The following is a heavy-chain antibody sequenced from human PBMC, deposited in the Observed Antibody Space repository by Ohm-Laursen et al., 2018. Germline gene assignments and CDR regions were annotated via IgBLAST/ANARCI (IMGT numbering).Heavy chain of an antibody. CDR1: GGSISNQY. CDR2: IYHSGST. D-gene: IGHD6-13*01. V-gene: IGHV4-59*11. CDR3: ARDIRIAAAGTNWFDP. Sequence: SETLSLTCTVSGGSISNQYWNWVRQSPGKGLEWIGYIYHSGSTKYNPFFNSRVTISVDTSKNQFSLKLSSVTAADTAVYYCARDIRIAAAGTNWFDPWGQGTLVTVSS. J-gene: IGHJ5*02.